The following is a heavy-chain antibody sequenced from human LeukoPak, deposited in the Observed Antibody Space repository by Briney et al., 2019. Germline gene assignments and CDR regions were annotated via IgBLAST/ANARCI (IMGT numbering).Heavy chain of an antibody. J-gene: IGHJ4*02. Sequence: SETLSLTCTVSGGSISSSSYYWGWIRQPPGKGLEWIGSIYYSGSTCYNPSLKSRVTMSVDTSKNQFSLKLSSVTAADTAVYYCASSESFNDYWGQGTLVTVSS. CDR1: GGSISSSSYY. CDR2: IYYSGST. D-gene: IGHD2/OR15-2a*01. V-gene: IGHV4-39*01. CDR3: ASSESFNDY.